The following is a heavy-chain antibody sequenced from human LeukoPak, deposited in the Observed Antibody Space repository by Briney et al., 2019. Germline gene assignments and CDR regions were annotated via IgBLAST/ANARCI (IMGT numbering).Heavy chain of an antibody. J-gene: IGHJ4*02. V-gene: IGHV3-23*01. Sequence: PGGSLRLSCAASGFTFSRYAMSWVRQAPGKGLVWVSSIGGSDGRTYYAKSVMGRFTISRDNSKNTLSLQMNSLRVEDTAVYFCADPPNADYWGQGTLVTVSS. CDR1: GFTFSRYA. CDR3: ADPPNADY. CDR2: IGGSDGRT. D-gene: IGHD4/OR15-4a*01.